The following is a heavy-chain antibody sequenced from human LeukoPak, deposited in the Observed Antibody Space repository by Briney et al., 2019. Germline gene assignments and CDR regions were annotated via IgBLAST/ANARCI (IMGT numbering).Heavy chain of an antibody. D-gene: IGHD2-2*02. CDR2: ISYDGSNK. Sequence: GGSLRLSCAASGFTFSSYGMHWVRQAPGKGLEWVAVISYDGSNKYYADSVKGRFTISRDNSKNTLYLQMNSLRAGDTAVYYCAKVRYSSSTSCYTAFDYWGQGTLVTVSS. V-gene: IGHV3-30*18. J-gene: IGHJ4*02. CDR3: AKVRYSSSTSCYTAFDY. CDR1: GFTFSSYG.